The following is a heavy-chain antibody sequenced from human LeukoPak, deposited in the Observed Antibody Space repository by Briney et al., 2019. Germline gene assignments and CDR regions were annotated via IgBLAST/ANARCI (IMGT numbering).Heavy chain of an antibody. V-gene: IGHV3-23*01. CDR2: ISGSGRTT. Sequence: AGVSLRLSCAASGFTFSNHAMSWVRQTPGKGLQWVSVISGSGRTTEYADSVKGRFTISRDNSKNTLSLQMNSLRVEDTAIYYCAKNVVVKRYIDYWGQGTLVTVSS. D-gene: IGHD2-15*01. CDR3: AKNVVVKRYIDY. J-gene: IGHJ4*02. CDR1: GFTFSNHA.